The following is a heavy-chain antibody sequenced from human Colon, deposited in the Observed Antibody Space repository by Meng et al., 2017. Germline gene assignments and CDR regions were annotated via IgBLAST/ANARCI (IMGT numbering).Heavy chain of an antibody. CDR1: GASVSSGNHY. CDR3: AGGPWEFDY. J-gene: IGHJ4*02. D-gene: IGHD1-26*01. V-gene: IGHV4-61*01. CDR2: VDYSGST. Sequence: VPPAWSRPGLLRPSETLSLTCTVSGASVSSGNHYWSWIRQPPGKGLEYIAYVDYSGSTHYNPSLKSRVTMSVDTSKKQLSLKLSSVTAADTAVYYCAGGPWEFDYWGQGTLVTVSS.